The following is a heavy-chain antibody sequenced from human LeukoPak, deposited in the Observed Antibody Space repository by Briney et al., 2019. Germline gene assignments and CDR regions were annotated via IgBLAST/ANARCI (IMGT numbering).Heavy chain of an antibody. CDR2: INPNSGGT. V-gene: IGHV1-2*06. CDR1: GYIFTDYY. D-gene: IGHD6-13*01. Sequence: ASVKVSCKASGYIFTDYYIHWVRQAPGQGLEWMGRINPNSGGTSYAQKFQGRVTMTRDTSISTAYVDRSRLRSDDTAVYYCARVEAAAGTFWGQGTLVTVSS. J-gene: IGHJ4*02. CDR3: ARVEAAAGTF.